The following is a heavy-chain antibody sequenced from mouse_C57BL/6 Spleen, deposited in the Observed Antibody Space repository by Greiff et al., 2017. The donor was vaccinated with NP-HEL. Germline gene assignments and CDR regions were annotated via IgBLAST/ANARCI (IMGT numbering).Heavy chain of an antibody. J-gene: IGHJ2*01. CDR2: NDPSDSYT. V-gene: IGHV1-69*01. CDR1: GYTFTSYW. Sequence: VQLQQPGAELVMPGASVKLSCKASGYTFTSYWMHWVKQRPGQGLEWIGENDPSDSYTNYNQKFNVTSTLTVDKSSRTAYMQLSSLTSEASAVYYCARSRGYVDYWGQGTTLTVSS. D-gene: IGHD3-1*01. CDR3: ARSRGYVDY.